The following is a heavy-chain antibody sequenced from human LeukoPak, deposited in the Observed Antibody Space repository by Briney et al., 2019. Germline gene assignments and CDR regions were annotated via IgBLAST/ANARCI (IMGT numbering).Heavy chain of an antibody. Sequence: GASVKVSCKTSGYTFTMYGVSWVRQAPGRGLQWLGWISLRNGNTAYAQDLQGRVTMTTDTSTTTAYLELRSLRSDDTAIYYCARDLNYVTLGYNILADVGYYLDYWGQGSLVTVSS. V-gene: IGHV1-18*01. CDR1: GYTFTMYG. D-gene: IGHD3-9*01. CDR2: ISLRNGNT. CDR3: ARDLNYVTLGYNILADVGYYLDY. J-gene: IGHJ4*02.